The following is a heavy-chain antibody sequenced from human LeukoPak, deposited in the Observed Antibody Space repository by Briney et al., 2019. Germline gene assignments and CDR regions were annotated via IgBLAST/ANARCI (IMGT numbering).Heavy chain of an antibody. Sequence: GASVKVSCKASGYTFTGYYMHWVRQAPGRGLEWMGWINPNNGGTNYAQKFQGRVTMTRDTSISTAYMELSRLRSDDTAVYYCASKPPEYCGGDCYSDDAFDIWGQGTMVTVSS. CDR1: GYTFTGYY. CDR2: INPNNGGT. D-gene: IGHD2-21*02. CDR3: ASKPPEYCGGDCYSDDAFDI. J-gene: IGHJ3*02. V-gene: IGHV1-2*02.